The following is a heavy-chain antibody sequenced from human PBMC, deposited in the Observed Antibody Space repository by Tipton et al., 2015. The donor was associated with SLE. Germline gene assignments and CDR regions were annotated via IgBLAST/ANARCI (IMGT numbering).Heavy chain of an antibody. CDR1: GSSISSGGHY. D-gene: IGHD3-16*01. CDR2: IYDSGST. Sequence: TLSLTCSVSGSSISSGGHYWGWLRQHPGKGLEWIGYIYDSGSTSYNPSLKSRITISADTSKNQFSLKLSSVTAADTAVYYCARDGGSIATYWGQGTLVTVSS. V-gene: IGHV4-31*03. J-gene: IGHJ4*02. CDR3: ARDGGSIATY.